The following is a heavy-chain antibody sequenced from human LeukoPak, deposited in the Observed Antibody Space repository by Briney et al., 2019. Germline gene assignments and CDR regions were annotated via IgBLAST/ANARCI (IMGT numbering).Heavy chain of an antibody. J-gene: IGHJ3*02. D-gene: IGHD4-17*01. V-gene: IGHV4-31*11. CDR3: ATYSTVTTGFDI. CDR2: IYYSGST. CDR1: GGSFSGYY. Sequence: SETLSLTCAVYGGSFSGYYWSWIRQHPGKGLEWIGYIYYSGSTYYNPSLKSRVTISVDTSKNQFSLKLSSMTAADTAVYYCATYSTVTTGFDIWGQGTMVTVSS.